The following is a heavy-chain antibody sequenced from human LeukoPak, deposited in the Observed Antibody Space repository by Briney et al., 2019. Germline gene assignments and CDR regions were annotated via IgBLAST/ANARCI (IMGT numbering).Heavy chain of an antibody. V-gene: IGHV3-9*03. CDR3: ARDYGTWYFDL. Sequence: GGSLRLSCAASGFTFDDYAMHWVRQVPGKGLEWVSGMSWNSRSIGYADSVKGRFTISRDNAKNSLYLQMNSLRAEDMALYYCARDYGTWYFDLWGRGTLVTVSS. CDR1: GFTFDDYA. J-gene: IGHJ2*01. D-gene: IGHD4-17*01. CDR2: MSWNSRSI.